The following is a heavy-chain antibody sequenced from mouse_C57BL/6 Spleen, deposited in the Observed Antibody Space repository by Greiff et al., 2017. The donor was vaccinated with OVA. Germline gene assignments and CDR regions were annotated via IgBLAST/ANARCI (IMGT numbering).Heavy chain of an antibody. V-gene: IGHV6-3*01. J-gene: IGHJ4*01. CDR1: GFTFSNYW. Sequence: EVQLVESGGGLVQPGGSMKLSCVASGFTFSNYWMNWVRQSPEKGLEWVAQIRLKSDNYATHYAESVKGRFTISRDDSKSSVYLQMNNLRAEDTGIYYCTGGTTVVATDAMDYWGQGTSVTVSS. CDR3: TGGTTVVATDAMDY. D-gene: IGHD1-1*01. CDR2: IRLKSDNYAT.